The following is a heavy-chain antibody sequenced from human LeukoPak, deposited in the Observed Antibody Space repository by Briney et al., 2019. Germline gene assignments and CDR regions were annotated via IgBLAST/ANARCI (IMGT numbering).Heavy chain of an antibody. V-gene: IGHV4-4*02. CDR3: ARVPAAAYYYYYMDV. CDR1: GGSIRSSNW. CDR2: IYHSGST. D-gene: IGHD6-13*01. Sequence: SETLSLTCAVSGGSIRSSNWWSWVRQPPGKGLEWIGEIYHSGSTNYNPSLKSRVTISVDTSKNQFSLKLSSVTAADTAVYYRARVPAAAYYYYYMDVWGKGTTVTISS. J-gene: IGHJ6*03.